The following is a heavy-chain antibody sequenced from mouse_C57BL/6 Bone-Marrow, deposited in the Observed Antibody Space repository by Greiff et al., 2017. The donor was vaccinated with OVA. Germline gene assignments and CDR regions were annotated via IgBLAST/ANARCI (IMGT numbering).Heavy chain of an antibody. CDR1: GFTFSSYT. CDR3: ARITSVVATSDWYFDV. D-gene: IGHD1-1*01. J-gene: IGHJ1*03. V-gene: IGHV5-9*01. Sequence: EVKLVESGGGLVKPGGSLKLSCAASGFTFSSYTMSWVRQTPEKRLEWVATISGGGGNTYYPDSVKGRFTISRDNAKNTLYLQMSSLRSEDTALYYCARITSVVATSDWYFDVWGTGTTVTVSS. CDR2: ISGGGGNT.